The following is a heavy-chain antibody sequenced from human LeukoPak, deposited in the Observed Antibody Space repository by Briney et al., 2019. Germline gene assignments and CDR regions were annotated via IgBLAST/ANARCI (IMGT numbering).Heavy chain of an antibody. Sequence: GGSLRLSCAASGFISTRYTMNWVRHAPGNGLEWVSSISTTGGSISYADSVKGRFTISRDNANNSLYLQLNSLRVQDTAGNTGASYDSGNFRVYYYMDVWGKGTTVTVSS. D-gene: IGHD3-10*01. CDR3: ASYDSGNFRVYYYMDV. CDR2: ISTTGGSI. CDR1: GFISTRYT. V-gene: IGHV3-21*01. J-gene: IGHJ6*03.